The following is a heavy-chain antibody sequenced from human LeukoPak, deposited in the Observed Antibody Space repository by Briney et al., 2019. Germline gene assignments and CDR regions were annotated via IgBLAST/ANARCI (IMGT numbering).Heavy chain of an antibody. CDR2: INASGST. CDR1: GGSLSGYY. D-gene: IGHD6-13*01. V-gene: IGHV4-34*01. CDR3: ARGVYIAAAQYGY. J-gene: IGHJ4*02. Sequence: SETLSLTCAVYGGSLSGYYWSWVRQPPGKGLEWIGEINASGSTNYNSSLKSRLTISVDTSKNQFSLKLSSVTAADTAVYYCARGVYIAAAQYGYWGQGTLVTVSS.